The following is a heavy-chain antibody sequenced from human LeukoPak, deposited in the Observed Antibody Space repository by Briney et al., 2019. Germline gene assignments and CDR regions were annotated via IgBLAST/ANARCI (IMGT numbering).Heavy chain of an antibody. V-gene: IGHV3-74*01. CDR1: GFTFSSYW. CDR2: INSDGSST. CDR3: ARDPWGAVAGESFDY. D-gene: IGHD6-19*01. Sequence: PGGSLRLSCAASGFTFSSYWMHWVRQAPGKGLVWVSRINSDGSSTSYADSVKGRFTISRDNAKNTLYLQMNSLRAEDTAVYYCARDPWGAVAGESFDYWGQGTLVTVSS. J-gene: IGHJ4*02.